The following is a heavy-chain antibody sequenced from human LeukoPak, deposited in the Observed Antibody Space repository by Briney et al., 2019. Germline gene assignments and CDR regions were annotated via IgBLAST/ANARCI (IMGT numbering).Heavy chain of an antibody. J-gene: IGHJ4*02. CDR1: GFTFSSYA. Sequence: GGSLRLSCAASGFTFSSYAMSWVRQAPGKGLEWVSVISGSGASTFYTDSVKGRFSISRDNSKNTLYLQMNSLRAEDTAVYYCAKDPSGASIVRYFDYWGQGTLVIVSS. CDR3: AKDPSGASIVRYFDY. CDR2: ISGSGAST. V-gene: IGHV3-23*01. D-gene: IGHD3-16*02.